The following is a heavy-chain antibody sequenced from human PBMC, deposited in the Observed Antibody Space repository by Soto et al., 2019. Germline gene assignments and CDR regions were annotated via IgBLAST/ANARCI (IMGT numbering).Heavy chain of an antibody. D-gene: IGHD1-7*01. Sequence: ASVKVSCKASGYTFTGYYMHWVRQAPGQGLEWMGWINPNSGGTNYAQKFQGRVTMTRDTSISTAYMELSRLRSDDTAVYYCARVGAGTRSFYYYYGMYVWGQGTTVIVSS. CDR1: GYTFTGYY. CDR2: INPNSGGT. V-gene: IGHV1-2*02. J-gene: IGHJ6*02. CDR3: ARVGAGTRSFYYYYGMYV.